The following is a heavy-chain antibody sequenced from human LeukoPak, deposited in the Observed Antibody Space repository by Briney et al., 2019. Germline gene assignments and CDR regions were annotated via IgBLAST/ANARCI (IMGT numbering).Heavy chain of an antibody. CDR2: VYYSGST. J-gene: IGHJ6*02. CDR1: GGSISSSY. V-gene: IGHV4-59*01. Sequence: PSETLPLTCTVSGGSISSSYWSWIRQPPGKGLEWIGHVYYSGSTNFNPSLKSRVTLSLDTSKNQFSLKLISVTAADTAVYYCARGAGKYYFHGMDVWGQGTTATVSS. CDR3: ARGAGKYYFHGMDV.